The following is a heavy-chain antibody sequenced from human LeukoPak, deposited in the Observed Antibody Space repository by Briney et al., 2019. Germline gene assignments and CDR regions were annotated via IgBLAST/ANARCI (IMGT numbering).Heavy chain of an antibody. D-gene: IGHD1-26*01. J-gene: IGHJ4*02. CDR3: AREKISGSYPLFDY. CDR1: GGSISSHY. CDR2: IYYSGST. Sequence: SETLSLTCTASGGSISSHYWSWIRQPPGKGLEWIGDIYYSGSTNYNPSLKSRVTISVDTSKNQFSLKLSSVTAADTAVYYCAREKISGSYPLFDYWGQGTLVTVSS. V-gene: IGHV4-59*11.